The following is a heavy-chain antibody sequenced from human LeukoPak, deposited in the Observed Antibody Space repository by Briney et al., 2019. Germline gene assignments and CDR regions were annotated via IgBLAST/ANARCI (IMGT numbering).Heavy chain of an antibody. V-gene: IGHV4-39*07. D-gene: IGHD2/OR15-2a*01. J-gene: IGHJ4*02. CDR1: GGSISSSSYY. CDR3: AREGIVRTYDQ. CDR2: IYYSGST. Sequence: SETLSPTCTVSGGSISSSSYYWGWIRQPPGKGLEWIGSIYYSGSTYYNPSLKSRVTISVDTSKNQFSLRLSSVTAADTAVYYCAREGIVRTYDQWGQGTLVTVSS.